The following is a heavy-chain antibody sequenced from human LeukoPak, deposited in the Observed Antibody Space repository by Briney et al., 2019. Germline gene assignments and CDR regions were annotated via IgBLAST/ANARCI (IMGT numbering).Heavy chain of an antibody. CDR3: AKAAGLGSRKYYNWFDP. CDR2: MSPDSGET. CDR1: GYTFANYE. J-gene: IGHJ5*02. V-gene: IGHV1-8*01. Sequence: GASVKVSCKTSGYTFANYEINWLRQSTGQGLEWMGWMSPDSGETGSAQRFQGRLTMTRNTSISTAYMELSSLRSEDTAVYYCAKAAGLGSRKYYNWFDPWGQGTLVTVSP. D-gene: IGHD2-15*01.